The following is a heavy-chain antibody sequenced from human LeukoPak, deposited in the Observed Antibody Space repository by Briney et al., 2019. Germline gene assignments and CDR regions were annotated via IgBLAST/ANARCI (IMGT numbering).Heavy chain of an antibody. J-gene: IGHJ1*01. CDR1: GGSISSSSYY. Sequence: SETLSLTCSVSGGSISSSSYYWGWIRQPPGKGLEWIGSIYYSGSTYYNPSLKSRVTISVDTSKNQFSLKLSSVTAADTAVYYCARVRESYGSGTNFQHWGQGTLVTVSS. CDR2: IYYSGST. CDR3: ARVRESYGSGTNFQH. D-gene: IGHD3-10*01. V-gene: IGHV4-39*07.